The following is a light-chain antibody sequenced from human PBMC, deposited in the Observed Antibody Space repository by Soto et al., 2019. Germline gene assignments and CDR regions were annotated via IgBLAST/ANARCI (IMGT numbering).Light chain of an antibody. CDR2: EVT. Sequence: QSALTQPPSASGSLGQSVTISCTGTSSDIGRYNYVSWYQHHPGRAPKLMIYEVTKRPSGVPDRFSGSKSGNTASLTVSGLQAEDEADYYCASYAGSNNLGVFGRGTKLTVL. CDR1: SSDIGRYNY. V-gene: IGLV2-8*01. J-gene: IGLJ3*02. CDR3: ASYAGSNNLGV.